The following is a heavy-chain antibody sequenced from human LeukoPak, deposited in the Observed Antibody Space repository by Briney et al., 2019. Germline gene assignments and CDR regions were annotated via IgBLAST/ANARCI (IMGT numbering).Heavy chain of an antibody. V-gene: IGHV4-59*08. Sequence: SETLSLTCTVSGGSISSYYWSWIRQPPGKGLEWIGYIHYSGSATYNPSLKSRVTISVDTSKNQFSLKLNSVTAADTAVYYCARHYGPWGQGTLVTVSS. CDR3: ARHYGP. CDR2: IHYSGSA. CDR1: GGSISSYY. J-gene: IGHJ5*02. D-gene: IGHD3-10*01.